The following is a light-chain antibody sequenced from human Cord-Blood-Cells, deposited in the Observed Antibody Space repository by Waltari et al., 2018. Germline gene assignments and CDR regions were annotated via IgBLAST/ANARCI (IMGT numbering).Light chain of an antibody. J-gene: IGKJ5*01. CDR3: HQYYSTPIT. CDR2: WAS. V-gene: IGKV4-1*01. CDR1: QSVLYSSNNKNY. Sequence: DIVMTQSPDSLAVSLGERATINCKSSQSVLYSSNNKNYLAWYQQKPGQPPKLLIYWASTRESGVPDRFSGSGSGTDFTLTISSLQAEDVAVYYCHQYYSTPITFGQGTRLVI.